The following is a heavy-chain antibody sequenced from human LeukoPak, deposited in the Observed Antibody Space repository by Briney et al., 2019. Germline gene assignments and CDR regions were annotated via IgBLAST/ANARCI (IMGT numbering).Heavy chain of an antibody. V-gene: IGHV3-21*01. Sequence: GGSLRLSCAASGFTFSSYGMSWVRQAPGKGLEWVSAIETGGASTYYADSVKGRFTISRDNAKNSLYLQMNSLRAEDTAVYYCARGGAAMVNYWGQGTLVTVSS. J-gene: IGHJ4*02. CDR3: ARGGAAMVNY. D-gene: IGHD5-18*01. CDR1: GFTFSSYG. CDR2: IETGGAST.